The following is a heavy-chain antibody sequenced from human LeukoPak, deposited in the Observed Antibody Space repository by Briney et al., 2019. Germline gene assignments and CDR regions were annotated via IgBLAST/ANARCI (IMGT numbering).Heavy chain of an antibody. CDR3: ARHGSVLDAFDI. CDR1: GGSISSYY. Sequence: PSETLSLTCTVSGGSISSYYWSWIRQPPGKGLEWIGYIYYSGSTNYNPSLKSRVTISVDTSKNQFSLKLSSVTAAGTAVYYCARHGSVLDAFDIWGQGTMVTVSS. J-gene: IGHJ3*02. D-gene: IGHD5/OR15-5a*01. CDR2: IYYSGST. V-gene: IGHV4-59*08.